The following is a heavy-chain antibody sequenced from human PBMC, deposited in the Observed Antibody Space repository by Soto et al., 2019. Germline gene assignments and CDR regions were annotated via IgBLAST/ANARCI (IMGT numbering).Heavy chain of an antibody. J-gene: IGHJ3*02. V-gene: IGHV3-30-3*01. CDR2: ISYDGSNK. Sequence: PGGSLRLSCAASGFTFSSYAMHWVRQAPGKGLEWVAVISYDGSNKYYADSVKGRFTISRDNSKNTLYLQMNSLGAEDTAVYYCATLAITMIVVAMGDDAFDIWGQGTMVTVSS. CDR1: GFTFSSYA. CDR3: ATLAITMIVVAMGDDAFDI. D-gene: IGHD3-22*01.